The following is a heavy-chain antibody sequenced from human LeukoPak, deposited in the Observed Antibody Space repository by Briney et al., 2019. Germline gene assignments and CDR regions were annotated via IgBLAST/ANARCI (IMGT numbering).Heavy chain of an antibody. J-gene: IGHJ5*02. Sequence: ASVKVSCKASGYTFTSYAMHWVRQAPGQRLEWMGWINAGNGNTKYSQKFQGRVTITRDTSASTAYMELSSLRSEDTAVYYCARDFGSRYSSVLNWFDPWGQGTLVTVSS. CDR3: ARDFGSRYSSVLNWFDP. CDR1: GYTFTSYA. CDR2: INAGNGNT. D-gene: IGHD6-19*01. V-gene: IGHV1-3*01.